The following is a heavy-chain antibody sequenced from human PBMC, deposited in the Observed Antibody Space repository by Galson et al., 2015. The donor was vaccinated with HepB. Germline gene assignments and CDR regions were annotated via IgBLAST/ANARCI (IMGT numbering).Heavy chain of an antibody. CDR2: ISGSGGST. Sequence: SLRLSCAASGFTFSSYAMSWVRQAPGKGLEWVSAISGSGGSTYYADSVKGRFTISRDNSKNTLYLQMNSLRAEDTAVYYCAKDLPTIAARRGSPYYYGMDVWGQGTTVTVSS. D-gene: IGHD6-6*01. CDR3: AKDLPTIAARRGSPYYYGMDV. V-gene: IGHV3-23*01. J-gene: IGHJ6*02. CDR1: GFTFSSYA.